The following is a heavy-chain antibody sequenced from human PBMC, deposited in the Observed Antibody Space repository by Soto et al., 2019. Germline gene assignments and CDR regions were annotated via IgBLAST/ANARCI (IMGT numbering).Heavy chain of an antibody. Sequence: SETLSLTCTVSGGSISSYYWSWIRQPPGKGLEWIGYIYYSGSTNYNPSLKSRVTISVDTSKNQFSLKLSSVTAADTAVYYCARDPAFGDNANWFDPWGQGTLVTVSS. V-gene: IGHV4-59*01. CDR1: GGSISSYY. CDR2: IYYSGST. D-gene: IGHD3-10*01. J-gene: IGHJ5*02. CDR3: ARDPAFGDNANWFDP.